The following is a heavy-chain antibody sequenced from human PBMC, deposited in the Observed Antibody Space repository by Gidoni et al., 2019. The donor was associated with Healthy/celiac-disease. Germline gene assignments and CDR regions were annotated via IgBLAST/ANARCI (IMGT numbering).Heavy chain of an antibody. V-gene: IGHV3-48*03. D-gene: IGHD6-13*01. J-gene: IGHJ4*02. Sequence: EVQLVESGGGLGQPGGSLRLSCAASGFTFSSYEMNWVRQAPGKGLEWVSYSSSSGSTIYYADTVKSRFTISRDNAKNSLYLQMNSLRAEDTAVYYCASEYSSSYYWGQGTLVTVSS. CDR2: SSSSGSTI. CDR3: ASEYSSSYY. CDR1: GFTFSSYE.